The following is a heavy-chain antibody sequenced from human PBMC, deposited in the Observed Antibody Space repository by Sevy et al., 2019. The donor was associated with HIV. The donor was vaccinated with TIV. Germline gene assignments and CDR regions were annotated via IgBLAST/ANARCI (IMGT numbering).Heavy chain of an antibody. J-gene: IGHJ6*02. Sequence: ASVKVSCKASGGTFSSYAISWVRQAPGQGLEWMGGIIPIFGTANYAQKFQGRVTITADESTSTAYMELSSLRSEDTAVYYCARGYNSGYVYYYYYGMDVWGQGTTVTVSS. CDR1: GGTFSSYA. CDR2: IIPIFGTA. V-gene: IGHV1-69*13. D-gene: IGHD5-12*01. CDR3: ARGYNSGYVYYYYYGMDV.